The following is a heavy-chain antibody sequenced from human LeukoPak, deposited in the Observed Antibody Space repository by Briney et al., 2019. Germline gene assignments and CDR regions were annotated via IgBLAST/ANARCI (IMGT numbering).Heavy chain of an antibody. CDR2: INHSGST. CDR1: GGSFSGYY. D-gene: IGHD3-10*01. J-gene: IGHJ4*02. CDR3: ARTTYYYGSGIDY. Sequence: PSETLSLTCAVYGGSFSGYYWSWIRQPPGKGLEWIGEINHSGSTNYNPPLKSRVTISVDTSKNQFSLKLSSVTAADTAVYYCARTTYYYGSGIDYWGQGTLVTVSS. V-gene: IGHV4-34*01.